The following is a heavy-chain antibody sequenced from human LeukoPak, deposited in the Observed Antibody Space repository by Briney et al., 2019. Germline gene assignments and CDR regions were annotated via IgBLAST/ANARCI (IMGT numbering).Heavy chain of an antibody. V-gene: IGHV1-46*01. Sequence: ASVKVSCKASGYTFTSYYMHWVRQAPGQGLEWMGINNPSGGSTSYAQKFQGRVTMTRDTSTSTVYMELSSLRSEDTAVYYCAREGVAPAESCAFDIWGQGTMVTVSS. J-gene: IGHJ3*02. CDR1: GYTFTSYY. D-gene: IGHD2-2*01. CDR3: AREGVAPAESCAFDI. CDR2: NNPSGGST.